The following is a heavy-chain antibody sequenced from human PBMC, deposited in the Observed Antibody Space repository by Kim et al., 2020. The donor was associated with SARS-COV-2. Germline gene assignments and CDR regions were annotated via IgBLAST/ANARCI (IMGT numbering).Heavy chain of an antibody. V-gene: IGHV3-9*01. CDR3: AKAVGPGFGAIGY. J-gene: IGHJ4*02. Sequence: ADHVKSRFTNTRDNAKDALYLQMNSLRLEDTALYYCAKAVGPGFGAIGYWGQGDLVTVS. D-gene: IGHD1-26*01.